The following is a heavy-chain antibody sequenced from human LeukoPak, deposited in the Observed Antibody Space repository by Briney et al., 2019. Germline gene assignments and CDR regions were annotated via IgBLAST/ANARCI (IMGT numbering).Heavy chain of an antibody. D-gene: IGHD1-20*01. Sequence: SVKVSCKASGGTFSSYAISWVRQAPGQGLEWMGGIIPIFGTANYAQKFQGRVTITADESTSTAYMELSSLRSEDTAVYYCARKGYNWNEVDSWGQGTLVTVSS. J-gene: IGHJ4*02. CDR3: ARKGYNWNEVDS. V-gene: IGHV1-69*01. CDR1: GGTFSSYA. CDR2: IIPIFGTA.